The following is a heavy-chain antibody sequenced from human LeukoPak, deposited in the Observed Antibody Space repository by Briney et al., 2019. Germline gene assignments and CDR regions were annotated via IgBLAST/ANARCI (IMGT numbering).Heavy chain of an antibody. Sequence: SETLSLTCTVSGGSISSGSYYWSWIRQPAGKGLEWIGRIYTSGSTNYNPSLKSRVTISVDTSKNQFSLKLSSVTAADTAVYYCASGYCSGGSCENTFDYWGQGTLVTVSS. D-gene: IGHD2-15*01. CDR2: IYTSGST. CDR1: GGSISSGSYY. CDR3: ASGYCSGGSCENTFDY. V-gene: IGHV4-61*02. J-gene: IGHJ4*02.